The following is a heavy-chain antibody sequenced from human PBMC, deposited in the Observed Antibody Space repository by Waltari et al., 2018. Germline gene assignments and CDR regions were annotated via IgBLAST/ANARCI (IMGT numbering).Heavy chain of an antibody. J-gene: IGHJ3*01. CDR3: ARDHSTSWSHDAYDV. V-gene: IGHV4-38-2*02. Sequence: QVKLQESGPGLVRPSETLSLTCLVSDQSIKSGFYWGWLRLPPGKGLEGSGSVYHSGATYSNPSLSSRVTISVDTSKNQVFLRLASVTAADTGMYYCARDHSTSWSHDAYDVWGPGTMVTVAS. CDR2: VYHSGAT. D-gene: IGHD2-2*01. CDR1: DQSIKSGFY.